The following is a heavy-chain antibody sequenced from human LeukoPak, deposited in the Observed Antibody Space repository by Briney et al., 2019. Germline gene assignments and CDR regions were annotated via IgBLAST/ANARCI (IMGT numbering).Heavy chain of an antibody. CDR1: GFTFGDYA. D-gene: IGHD3-22*01. Sequence: GRSLRLSCTASGFTFGDYAMSWVRQAPGKGLEWVGFIRSKAYGGTTEYAASVKGRFTISRDDSKSIAYLQMNSLKTEDTAVYYCTRDSSGSATYWGQGTLVTVSS. V-gene: IGHV3-49*04. CDR2: IRSKAYGGTT. CDR3: TRDSSGSATY. J-gene: IGHJ4*02.